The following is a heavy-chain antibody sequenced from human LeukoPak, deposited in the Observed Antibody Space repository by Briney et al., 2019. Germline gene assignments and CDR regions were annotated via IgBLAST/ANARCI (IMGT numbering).Heavy chain of an antibody. CDR1: GGSFSGYY. J-gene: IGHJ5*02. Sequence: NPSETLSLTCAVYGGSFSGYYWSWLRQPPGKGLEWIGEINHSGSTNYNPSLKSRVTISVDTSKNQFSLKLSSVTAADTAVYYCARVRGLLLWFGELLYPNWFDPWGQGTLVTVSS. D-gene: IGHD3-10*01. V-gene: IGHV4-34*01. CDR3: ARVRGLLLWFGELLYPNWFDP. CDR2: INHSGST.